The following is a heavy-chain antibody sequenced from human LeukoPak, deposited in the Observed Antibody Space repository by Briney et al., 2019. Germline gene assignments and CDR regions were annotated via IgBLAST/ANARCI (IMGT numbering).Heavy chain of an antibody. CDR2: SNAGNGNT. V-gene: IGHV1-3*02. D-gene: IGHD3-22*01. CDR1: GYTFTSYA. J-gene: IGHJ4*02. CDR3: VTAYSFYDSRCYYLGYYFDY. Sequence: ASVKVSCKASGYTFTSYAMHWVRQAPGQRLEWMGWSNAGNGNTKYSQELQGRVTITRDTSASTAYMELSTPRSEDMAVYYFVTAYSFYDSRCYYLGYYFDYWGQGTLVTVSS.